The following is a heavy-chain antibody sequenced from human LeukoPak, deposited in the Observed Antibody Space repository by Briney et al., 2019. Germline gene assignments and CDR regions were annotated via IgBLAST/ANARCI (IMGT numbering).Heavy chain of an antibody. D-gene: IGHD1-26*01. J-gene: IGHJ4*02. V-gene: IGHV3-64*01. CDR3: ARDVGPFDY. CDR1: GFTFSSYA. Sequence: EGSLRLSCAASGFTFSSYAMHWVRQAPGKGLEYVSAISSNGGSTYYANSVKGRFTISRDNSKNTLYLQMGSLRAEDMAVYYCARDVGPFDYWGQGTLVTVSS. CDR2: ISSNGGST.